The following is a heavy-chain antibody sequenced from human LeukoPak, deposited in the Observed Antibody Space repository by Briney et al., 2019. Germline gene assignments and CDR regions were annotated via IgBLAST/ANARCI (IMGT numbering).Heavy chain of an antibody. CDR2: IIPIFGTA. Sequence: GASVKVSCKASGYTFTNYGISWVRKAPGQGLEWMGGIIPIFGTANYAQKFQGRVTITADESTSTAYMELSSLRSEDMAVYYCARARYETRIWPKSRYDYYHYMDVWGKGTTVTVSS. J-gene: IGHJ6*03. D-gene: IGHD3-3*01. V-gene: IGHV1-69*13. CDR3: ARARYETRIWPKSRYDYYHYMDV. CDR1: GYTFTNYG.